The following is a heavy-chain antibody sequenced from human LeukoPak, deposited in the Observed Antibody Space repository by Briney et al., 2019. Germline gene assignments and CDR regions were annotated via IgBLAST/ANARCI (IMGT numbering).Heavy chain of an antibody. Sequence: KASETLSLTCAVYGGSFSGYYWSWIRQPPGKGLEWIGEINHSGSTNYNPSLKSRVTISVDASKNQFSLKLSSVTAADTAVYYCARHWSSSSSPLEFDYWGQGTLVTVSS. CDR2: INHSGST. CDR3: ARHWSSSSSPLEFDY. CDR1: GGSFSGYY. V-gene: IGHV4-34*01. D-gene: IGHD6-6*01. J-gene: IGHJ4*02.